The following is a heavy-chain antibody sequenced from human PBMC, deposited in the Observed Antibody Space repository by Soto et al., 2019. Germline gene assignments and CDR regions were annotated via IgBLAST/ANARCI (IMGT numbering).Heavy chain of an antibody. CDR2: IYYSGST. CDR1: GGSISSSSYY. V-gene: IGHV4-39*02. Sequence: SETLSLTCTVSGGSISSSSYYWGWIRQPPGKGLEWIGSIYYSGSTYYNPSLKSRVTISVDTSKNQFSLKLSSVTAADTAVFYCARDLVPPSGWYVPFDYWGQGTLVTVSS. CDR3: ARDLVPPSGWYVPFDY. J-gene: IGHJ4*02. D-gene: IGHD6-19*01.